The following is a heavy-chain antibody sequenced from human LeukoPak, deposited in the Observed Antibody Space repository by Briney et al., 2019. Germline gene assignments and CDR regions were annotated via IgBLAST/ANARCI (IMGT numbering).Heavy chain of an antibody. Sequence: GGSLRLSCAASGFTFDDYAMHWVRQAPGKGLEWVSGISWNSGSIGYADSVKGRSTISRDNAKNSLYLQMNTLRAEDTAVYYCAREGGGGNWYFDLWGRGTLVTVSS. CDR3: AREGGGGNWYFDL. CDR1: GFTFDDYA. D-gene: IGHD3-16*01. J-gene: IGHJ2*01. V-gene: IGHV3-9*01. CDR2: ISWNSGSI.